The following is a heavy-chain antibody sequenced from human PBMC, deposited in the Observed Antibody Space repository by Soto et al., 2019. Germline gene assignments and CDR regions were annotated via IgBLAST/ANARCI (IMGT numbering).Heavy chain of an antibody. CDR3: ARRLLWFGELHDAFDI. Sequence: PGESLKISCNGSGYSFTSYWIGWVRQMPGKGLEWMGIIYPGDSDTRYSPSFQGQVTISADKSISTAYLQWSSLKASDTAMYYCARRLLWFGELHDAFDIWGQGTMVTVSS. CDR2: IYPGDSDT. J-gene: IGHJ3*02. D-gene: IGHD3-10*01. V-gene: IGHV5-51*01. CDR1: GYSFTSYW.